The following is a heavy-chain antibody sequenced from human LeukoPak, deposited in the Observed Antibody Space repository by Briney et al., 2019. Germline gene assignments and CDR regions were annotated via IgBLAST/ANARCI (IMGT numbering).Heavy chain of an antibody. CDR1: GYTFTSYD. CDR2: MNPNSGNT. CDR3: ARVPRYNWNDGFDY. D-gene: IGHD1-1*01. J-gene: IGHJ4*02. Sequence: ASVKVSCKASGYTFTSYDINWVRQATGQGLEWMGWMNPNSGNTGYAQKFQGRVTITRNTSISTAYMELSSLRSEDTAVYYCARVPRYNWNDGFDYWGQGTLVTVSS. V-gene: IGHV1-8*03.